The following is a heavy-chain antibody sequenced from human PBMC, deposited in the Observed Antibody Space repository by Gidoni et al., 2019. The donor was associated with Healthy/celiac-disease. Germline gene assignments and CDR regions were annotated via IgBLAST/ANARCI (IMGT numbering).Heavy chain of an antibody. D-gene: IGHD2-2*02. V-gene: IGHV3-9*01. CDR1: GFTFDDYA. CDR3: AKDIAHTPLYYFDY. J-gene: IGHJ4*02. Sequence: EVQLVESGGGLVQPGRSLRLSCAASGFTFDDYAMHWVRQAPGKGLEWVSGISWNSGSIGYADSVKGRFTISRDNAKNSLYLQMNSLRAEDTALYYCAKDIAHTPLYYFDYWGQGTLVTVSS. CDR2: ISWNSGSI.